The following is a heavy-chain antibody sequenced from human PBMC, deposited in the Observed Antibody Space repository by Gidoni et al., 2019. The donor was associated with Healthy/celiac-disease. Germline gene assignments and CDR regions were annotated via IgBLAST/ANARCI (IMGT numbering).Heavy chain of an antibody. D-gene: IGHD5-12*01. CDR3: ARVMNIVATNLPYYYYGMDV. J-gene: IGHJ6*04. CDR2: IYSGGST. V-gene: IGHV3-53*01. Sequence: EVQLVEPGGGLIQPGGSLRLSCAASGFTVSSNYMSWVRQAPGKGLEWVSVIYSGGSTYYADSVKGRFTISRDNSKNTLYLQMNSLRAEDTAVYYCARVMNIVATNLPYYYYGMDVWGKGTTVTVSS. CDR1: GFTVSSNY.